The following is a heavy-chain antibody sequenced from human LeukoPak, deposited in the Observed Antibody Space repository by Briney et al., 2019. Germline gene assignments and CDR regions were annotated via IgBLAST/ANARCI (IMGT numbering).Heavy chain of an antibody. CDR2: IPYDGSNK. J-gene: IGHJ4*02. D-gene: IGHD1-14*01. CDR1: GFTFSSYA. CDR3: ARSRPNQIPHDY. V-gene: IGHV3-30-3*01. Sequence: QTGGSLRLSCAASGFTFSSYAMHWVRQAPGKGLEWVAVIPYDGSNKYYADSVKGRFTISRDNSKNTLYLQMNSLRAEDTAVYYCARSRPNQIPHDYWGQGTLVTVSS.